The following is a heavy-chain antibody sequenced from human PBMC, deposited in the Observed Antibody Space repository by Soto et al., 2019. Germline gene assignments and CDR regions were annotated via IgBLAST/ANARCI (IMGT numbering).Heavy chain of an antibody. D-gene: IGHD2-15*01. Sequence: GGSLRLSCAASGFTFSSYGMHWVRQAPGKGLEWVAVIWYDGSNKYYADSVKGRFTISRDNSKNTLYLQMNSLRAEDTAVYYCARDSNIVVVVAATLPAEHYCYGMDVWGQGTTVTVSS. V-gene: IGHV3-33*01. CDR2: IWYDGSNK. CDR3: ARDSNIVVVVAATLPAEHYCYGMDV. CDR1: GFTFSSYG. J-gene: IGHJ6*02.